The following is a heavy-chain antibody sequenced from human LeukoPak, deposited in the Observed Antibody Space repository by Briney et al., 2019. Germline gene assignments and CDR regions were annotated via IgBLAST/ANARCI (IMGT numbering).Heavy chain of an antibody. CDR3: ARDLRFGELPFLPFDY. Sequence: ASVKVSCKASGGTFSSYAISWVRQAPGQGLEWMGIINPSAGSTSYAQKFQGRVTLTRDMSTSTVYMEVSSLRSEDTAVYYCARDLRFGELPFLPFDYWGQGTLVTVSS. V-gene: IGHV1-46*01. CDR2: INPSAGST. CDR1: GGTFSSYA. D-gene: IGHD3-10*01. J-gene: IGHJ4*02.